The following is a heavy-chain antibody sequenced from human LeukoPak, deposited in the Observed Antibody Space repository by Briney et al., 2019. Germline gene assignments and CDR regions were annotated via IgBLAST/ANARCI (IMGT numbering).Heavy chain of an antibody. CDR1: GFIVSSNY. J-gene: IGHJ4*02. CDR3: ARDPHGYNSYFDY. V-gene: IGHV3-53*01. D-gene: IGHD5-24*01. Sequence: QPGGSLRLSCAASGFIVSSNYMNWVRQAPGKGLEWVSVIYTDGSTYYADSVKGRFTISRDISRNTVHLQINSLRAGDTAVYYCARDPHGYNSYFDYWGQGTLVTVSS. CDR2: IYTDGST.